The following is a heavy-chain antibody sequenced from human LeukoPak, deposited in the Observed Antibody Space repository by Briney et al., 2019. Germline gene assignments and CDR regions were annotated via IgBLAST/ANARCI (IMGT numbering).Heavy chain of an antibody. CDR2: ISSNGGST. D-gene: IGHD2-21*01. CDR3: ARESDKGGYYYYMDV. Sequence: GGSLRLSCAASGFTFSSYAMHWVRQAPGKGLEYVSAISSNGGSTYYANSVKGRFTISRDNSKNTLYLQMGSLRAEDMAVYYCARESDKGGYYYYMDVWGKGTTVTVSS. J-gene: IGHJ6*03. V-gene: IGHV3-64*01. CDR1: GFTFSSYA.